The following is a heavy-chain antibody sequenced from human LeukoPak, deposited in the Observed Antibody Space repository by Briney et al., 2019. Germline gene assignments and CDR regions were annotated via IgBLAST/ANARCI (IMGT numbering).Heavy chain of an antibody. J-gene: IGHJ4*02. CDR2: ISGSGGST. V-gene: IGHV3-23*01. D-gene: IGHD3-3*01. CDR1: GFTFSSYA. CDR3: AKGSISGYYDFWSGCYFDY. Sequence: HPGGSLRLSCAASGFTFSSYAMSWVRQAPGKGLEWVSAISGSGGSTYYADSVKGRFTISRDNSKNTLYLQMNSLRAEDTAVYYCAKGSISGYYDFWSGCYFDYWGQGTLVTVSS.